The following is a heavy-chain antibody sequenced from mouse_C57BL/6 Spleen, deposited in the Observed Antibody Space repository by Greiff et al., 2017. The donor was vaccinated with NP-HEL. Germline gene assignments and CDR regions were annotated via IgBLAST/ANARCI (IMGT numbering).Heavy chain of an antibody. V-gene: IGHV1-78*01. CDR1: GYTFTDHT. CDR2: IYPRDGST. J-gene: IGHJ1*03. D-gene: IGHD1-1*01. Sequence: VPLQQSDAELVKPGASVKISCKVSGYTFTDHTIHWMKQRPEQGLEWIGYIYPRDGSTKYNEKFKGKATLTADKSSSTAYMQLNSLTSEDSAVYFCARPYGSSLLSYWYFDVWGTGTTVTVSS. CDR3: ARPYGSSLLSYWYFDV.